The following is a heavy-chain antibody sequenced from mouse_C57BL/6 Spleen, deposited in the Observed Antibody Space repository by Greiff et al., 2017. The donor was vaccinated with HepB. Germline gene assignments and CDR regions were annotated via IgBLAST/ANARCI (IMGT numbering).Heavy chain of an antibody. CDR1: GFTFSSYA. V-gene: IGHV5-4*03. Sequence: EVKLMESGGGLVKPGGSLKLSCAASGFTFSSYAMSWVRQTPEKRLEWVATISDGGSYTYYPDNVKGRFTISRDNAKNNLYLQMSHLKSEDTAMYYCARALYYFDYWGQGTTLTVAS. CDR3: ARALYYFDY. CDR2: ISDGGSYT. J-gene: IGHJ2*01.